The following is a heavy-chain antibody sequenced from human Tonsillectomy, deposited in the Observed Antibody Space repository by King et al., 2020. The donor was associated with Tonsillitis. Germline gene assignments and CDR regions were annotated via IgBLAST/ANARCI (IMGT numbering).Heavy chain of an antibody. CDR1: GGSISSYY. CDR2: IYYSGST. Sequence: QLQESGPGLVKPSETLSLTCTVSGGSISSYYWSWIRQPPGKGLEWIGYIYYSGSTNYNPSLQSRVTISVDTSKNQFSLKLSSVTAADTAVYYCARDYYDSSGYYRSFDLWGRGTLVTVSS. CDR3: ARDYYDSSGYYRSFDL. J-gene: IGHJ2*01. V-gene: IGHV4-59*01. D-gene: IGHD3-22*01.